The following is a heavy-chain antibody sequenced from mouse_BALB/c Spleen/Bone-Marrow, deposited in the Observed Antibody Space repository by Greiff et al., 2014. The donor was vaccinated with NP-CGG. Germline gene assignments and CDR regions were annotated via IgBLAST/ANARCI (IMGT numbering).Heavy chain of an antibody. CDR1: GFTFTDYY. V-gene: IGHV7-3*02. Sequence: DVHLVESGGGLVQPGGSLRLSCATSGFTFTDYYMNWVRQPPGKALEWLGFIRNKAYGYTSEYSASVKGRFTISRDNSQGILYLQMNSLRAEDSATYYCARDMGGILFDSWGQGTTLTVSS. D-gene: IGHD4-1*01. CDR2: IRNKAYGYTS. CDR3: ARDMGGILFDS. J-gene: IGHJ2*01.